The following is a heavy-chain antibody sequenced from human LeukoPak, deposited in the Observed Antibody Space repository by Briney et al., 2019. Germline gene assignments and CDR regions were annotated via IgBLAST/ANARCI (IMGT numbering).Heavy chain of an antibody. D-gene: IGHD3-16*02. CDR3: AKDLRGYVWGNYRAFDY. CDR2: ISNDGGHK. Sequence: PGGSLRLSCAASGFTFSSYAMHWVRQAPGKGLEWVAVISNDGGHKYYADSVKGRFTISRYNSKNTLYLQMNSLRAEDTAVYYCAKDLRGYVWGNYRAFDYWGQGTLVTVSS. J-gene: IGHJ4*02. CDR1: GFTFSSYA. V-gene: IGHV3-30*04.